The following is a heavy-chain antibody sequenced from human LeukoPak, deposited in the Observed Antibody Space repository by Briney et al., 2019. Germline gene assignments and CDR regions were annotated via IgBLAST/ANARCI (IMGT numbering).Heavy chain of an antibody. J-gene: IGHJ4*02. Sequence: GGSLRLSCAASGFTFSRNSMNWVRQAPGKGLEWVSYISSSSATIYYADSVKGRFTISRDNAKNTLYLQMNSLRAEDTAVYYCARDLPVDYWGQGTLVTVSS. V-gene: IGHV3-48*01. CDR1: GFTFSRNS. CDR2: ISSSSATI. CDR3: ARDLPVDY.